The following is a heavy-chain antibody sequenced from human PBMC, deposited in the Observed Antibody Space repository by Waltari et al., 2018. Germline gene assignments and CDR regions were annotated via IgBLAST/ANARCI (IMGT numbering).Heavy chain of an antibody. J-gene: IGHJ4*02. CDR3: AKDHQDDPGPFDY. CDR1: GFTFSSYG. CDR2: IRYDGSNK. Sequence: QVQLVESGGGVVQIGGSLRLSCAASGFTFSSYGMHWVRQAPGKGLEWVAFIRYDGSNKYYADPVKGRFTISRDNSKNTLYLQMNSLRAEDTAVYYCAKDHQDDPGPFDYWGQGTLVTVSS. V-gene: IGHV3-30*02. D-gene: IGHD3-3*01.